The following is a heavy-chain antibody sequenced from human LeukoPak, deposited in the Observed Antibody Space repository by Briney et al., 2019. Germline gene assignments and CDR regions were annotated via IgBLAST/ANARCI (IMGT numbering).Heavy chain of an antibody. Sequence: ASVKVSCKASGGTFSNSAISWVRQAPGQGLEWMGWISAYNGNTNYAQKLQGRVTMTTDTSTSTAYMELRSLRSDDTAVYYCARDPWFDPWGQGTLVTVSS. J-gene: IGHJ5*02. CDR3: ARDPWFDP. CDR1: GGTFSNSA. CDR2: ISAYNGNT. V-gene: IGHV1-18*01.